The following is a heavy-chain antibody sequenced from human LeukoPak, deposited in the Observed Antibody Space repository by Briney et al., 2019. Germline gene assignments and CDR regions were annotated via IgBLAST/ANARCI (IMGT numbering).Heavy chain of an antibody. D-gene: IGHD2-21*01. V-gene: IGHV4-61*02. CDR2: IYTSGST. CDR1: GGSISSGSYY. J-gene: IGHJ6*02. Sequence: SDTLSLTCNVSGGSISSGSYYWSWIRQPAGKGLKWIGRIYTSGSTNYNPSLNSRVTLSVDTSKNQFSLKLSSVTAADTAVYYCARGLWLWDYYYGMDVWGQGTTVTVSS. CDR3: ARGLWLWDYYYGMDV.